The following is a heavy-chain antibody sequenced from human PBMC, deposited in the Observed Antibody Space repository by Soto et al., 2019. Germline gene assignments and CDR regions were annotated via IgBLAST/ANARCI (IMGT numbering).Heavy chain of an antibody. J-gene: IGHJ4*02. D-gene: IGHD5-12*01. CDR3: ASIRGYSGYAFDY. CDR2: INPYNGST. CDR1: CYTFTSYS. Sequence: GASVKVSFKASCYTFTSYSFSLVRPAPGKRIEWMGRINPYNGSTNYAQKFQGRVTMTRDTSTSTVYMELSSLRSEDTAVYYCASIRGYSGYAFDYWGQGTLVSVSS. V-gene: IGHV1-18*01.